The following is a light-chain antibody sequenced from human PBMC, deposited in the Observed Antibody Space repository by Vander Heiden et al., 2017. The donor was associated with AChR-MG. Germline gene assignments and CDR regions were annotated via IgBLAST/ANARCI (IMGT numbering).Light chain of an antibody. Sequence: DNQMTRSPSSLSASVGDRVTITCQASQDISNYLNWYQQKPGKAPKLLIYDASNLETGVPSRFSGSGSGTDFTFTISSLQPEDIATYYCQQDDNLPLTFGGGTKVEIK. CDR1: QDISNY. V-gene: IGKV1-33*01. CDR3: QQDDNLPLT. J-gene: IGKJ4*01. CDR2: DAS.